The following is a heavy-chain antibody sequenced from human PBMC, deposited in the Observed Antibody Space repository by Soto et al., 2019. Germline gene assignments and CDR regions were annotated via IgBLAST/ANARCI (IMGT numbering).Heavy chain of an antibody. V-gene: IGHV3-30-3*01. CDR3: AREVLWSRYFDY. CDR2: MSYDGTTK. Sequence: QVQLVESGGGXXXXGRXXXXSCAASXXXXXXXVMYXXXXAPGKGLEWVAFMSYDGTTKYYADSVKGRFTISRDNSKNTLYLQMNSLRPEDTGVYYCAREVLWSRYFDYWGQGTRVTVSS. J-gene: IGHJ4*02. D-gene: IGHD3-10*01. CDR1: XXXXXXXV.